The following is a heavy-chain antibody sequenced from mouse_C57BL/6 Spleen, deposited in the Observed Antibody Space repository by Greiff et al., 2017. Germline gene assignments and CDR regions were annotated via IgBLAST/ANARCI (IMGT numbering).Heavy chain of an antibody. Sequence: VKLMESGAELARPGASVKLSCKASGYTFTSYGISWVKQRTGQGLEWIGEIYPRSGNTYYNEKFKGKATLTADKSSSTAYMELRSLTSEDSAVYFCARSSGDYENYFDYWGQGTTLTVSS. D-gene: IGHD2-4*01. V-gene: IGHV1-81*01. J-gene: IGHJ2*01. CDR1: GYTFTSYG. CDR2: IYPRSGNT. CDR3: ARSSGDYENYFDY.